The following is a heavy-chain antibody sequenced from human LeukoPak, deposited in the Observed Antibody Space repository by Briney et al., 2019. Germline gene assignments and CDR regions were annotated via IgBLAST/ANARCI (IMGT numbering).Heavy chain of an antibody. Sequence: GRSLRLSCAASGFTFDDYAMHWFRQAPGKGLEWVSGISWNSRSIGYADSVKGRFTISRDNAKNSLYLQMNSLRAEDTALYYCAKDMGAYGDYIGFDYWGQGTLVTVSS. CDR3: AKDMGAYGDYIGFDY. CDR2: ISWNSRSI. CDR1: GFTFDDYA. V-gene: IGHV3-9*01. J-gene: IGHJ4*02. D-gene: IGHD4-17*01.